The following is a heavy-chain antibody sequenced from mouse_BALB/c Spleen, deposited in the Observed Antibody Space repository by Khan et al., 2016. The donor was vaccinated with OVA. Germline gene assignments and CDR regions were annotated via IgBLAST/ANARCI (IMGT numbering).Heavy chain of an antibody. Sequence: EVELVESGGDLVKPGGSLKLSCAASGFTFSSYVMSWVRQTPEKRLEWVASISSGGSTYYSDSVMGRFTISRDNAWNILYLQMISLRAEDSAMYYCAREAYRYDEYYFDYWGQGTTRTVSS. CDR1: GFTFSSYV. J-gene: IGHJ2*01. CDR3: AREAYRYDEYYFDY. V-gene: IGHV5-6-5*01. D-gene: IGHD2-14*01. CDR2: ISSGGST.